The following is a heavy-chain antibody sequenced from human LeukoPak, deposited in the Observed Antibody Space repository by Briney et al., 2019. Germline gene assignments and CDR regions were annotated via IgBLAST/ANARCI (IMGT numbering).Heavy chain of an antibody. CDR2: INPNSGGT. CDR1: GYTFTGYY. Sequence: EASVKVSCKASGYTFTGYYMHWVRQAPGQGLEWMGWINPNSGGTNYAQKFQGRVTMTRDTSISTAYMELSRLRSDDTAVYYCARAPGYSGYDTLFDYWGQGTLVTVSS. J-gene: IGHJ4*02. V-gene: IGHV1-2*02. D-gene: IGHD5-12*01. CDR3: ARAPGYSGYDTLFDY.